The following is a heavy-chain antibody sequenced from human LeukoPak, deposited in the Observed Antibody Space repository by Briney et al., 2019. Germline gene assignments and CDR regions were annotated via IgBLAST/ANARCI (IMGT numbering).Heavy chain of an antibody. J-gene: IGHJ4*02. CDR3: ARAPLTTYPR. CDR1: GYDFTSYA. V-gene: IGHV1-3*01. D-gene: IGHD2/OR15-2a*01. CDR2: INVVNGNT. Sequence: ASVKVSCKTSGYDFTSYAMHWVRQAPGQRLEWMGWINVVNGNTKLSQKFQERVIITSDTSASTTYMEMSSLRFDDTAMYYCARAPLTTYPRWGQGTLVTVSS.